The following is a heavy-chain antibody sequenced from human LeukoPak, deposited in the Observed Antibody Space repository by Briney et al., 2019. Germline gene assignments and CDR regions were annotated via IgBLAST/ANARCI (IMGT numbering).Heavy chain of an antibody. CDR1: GFTFSSYA. CDR3: ARSQYGDYNEDGMDV. Sequence: PAGSLRLSCAASGFTFSSYAIHWVRQAPGKGLEWVAVISYDGSNKYYADSVKGRFTISRDNSKNTLYLQMNSLRAEDTAVYYCARSQYGDYNEDGMDVWGQGTTVTVSS. CDR2: ISYDGSNK. J-gene: IGHJ6*02. D-gene: IGHD4-17*01. V-gene: IGHV3-30-3*01.